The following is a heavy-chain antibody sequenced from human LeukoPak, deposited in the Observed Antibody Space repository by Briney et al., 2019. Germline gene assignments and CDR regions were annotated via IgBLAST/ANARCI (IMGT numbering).Heavy chain of an antibody. J-gene: IGHJ4*02. Sequence: GGSLRLSCAASGFTFSSYEMNWVRQAPGKGLEWVSYINNSGSPIYYADSVKGRFTVSRGNAKNSLYLQMNSLRAEDTAVYYCVRGLEVDYWGQGVLVTVSS. D-gene: IGHD1-1*01. V-gene: IGHV3-48*03. CDR3: VRGLEVDY. CDR2: INNSGSPI. CDR1: GFTFSSYE.